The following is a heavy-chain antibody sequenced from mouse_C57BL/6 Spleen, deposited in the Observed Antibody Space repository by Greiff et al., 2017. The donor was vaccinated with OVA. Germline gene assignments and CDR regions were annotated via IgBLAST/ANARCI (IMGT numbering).Heavy chain of an antibody. CDR3: ARSAQAFDY. J-gene: IGHJ2*01. V-gene: IGHV1-26*01. CDR2: INPNNGGT. Sequence: VQLQQSGPELVKPGASVKISCKASGYTFTDYYMNWVKQSHGKSLEWIGDINPNNGGTSYNQKFKGKATLTVDKSSSTAYMELRSLTSEDSAVYYCARSAQAFDYWGQGTTLTVSS. CDR1: GYTFTDYY. D-gene: IGHD3-2*02.